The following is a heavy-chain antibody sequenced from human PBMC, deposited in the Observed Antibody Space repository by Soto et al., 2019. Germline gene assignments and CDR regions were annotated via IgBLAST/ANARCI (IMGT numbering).Heavy chain of an antibody. J-gene: IGHJ3*02. V-gene: IGHV4-59*01. CDR3: ARDGCSGGSCDGAFDI. Sequence: SETLSLTCTVSGGSISSYYWSWIRQPPGKGLEWIGYIYYSGSTNYNPSLKSRVTISVDTSKNQFSLKLSSVTAADTAVYYCARDGCSGGSCDGAFDIWGQGTMVTVSS. CDR2: IYYSGST. D-gene: IGHD2-15*01. CDR1: GGSISSYY.